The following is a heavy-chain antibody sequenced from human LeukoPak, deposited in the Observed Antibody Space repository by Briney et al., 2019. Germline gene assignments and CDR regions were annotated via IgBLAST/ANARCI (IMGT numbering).Heavy chain of an antibody. J-gene: IGHJ6*02. V-gene: IGHV3-21*01. D-gene: IGHD3-9*01. CDR2: ISSSSSYI. CDR3: ARVVQYYDILTGYSNYYYYGMDV. Sequence: RGSLRLSCAASGFTFSSYSMNWVRQAPGKRLEWVSSISSSSSYIYYADSVKGRFTISRDNAKNSLYLQMNSLRAEDTAVYYCARVVQYYDILTGYSNYYYYGMDVWGQGTTVTVSS. CDR1: GFTFSSYS.